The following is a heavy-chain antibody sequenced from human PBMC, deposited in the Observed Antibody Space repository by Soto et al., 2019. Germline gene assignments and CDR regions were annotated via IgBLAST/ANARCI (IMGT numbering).Heavy chain of an antibody. J-gene: IGHJ4*02. CDR3: TSREDATMLMF. V-gene: IGHV3-23*01. CDR2: VSGGGDYT. D-gene: IGHD3-16*01. Sequence: GGSLRLSCAASGFVFSNYAMSWVRQAPGRGPEWVSVVSGGGDYTVYADSVKGRFTISRDNSKTTLYLQMDSLRADDTAVYYCTSREDATMLMFWGQGTLVTVSS. CDR1: GFVFSNYA.